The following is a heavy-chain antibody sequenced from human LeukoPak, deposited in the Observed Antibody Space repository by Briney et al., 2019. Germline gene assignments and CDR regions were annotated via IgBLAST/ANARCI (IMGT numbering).Heavy chain of an antibody. CDR1: GGSVSSGSYY. D-gene: IGHD6-25*01. CDR2: IYYSGST. V-gene: IGHV4-61*01. Sequence: PSETLSLTCTVSGGSVSSGSYYWSWIRQPPGKGLEWIGYIYYSGSTNYNPSLKSRVTISVDTSKNQFSLKLSSVTAADTAVYYCARDRVAAGEFDPWGQGTLVTVSS. J-gene: IGHJ5*02. CDR3: ARDRVAAGEFDP.